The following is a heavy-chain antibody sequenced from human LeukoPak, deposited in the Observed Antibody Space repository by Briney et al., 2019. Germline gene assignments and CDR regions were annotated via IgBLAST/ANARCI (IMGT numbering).Heavy chain of an antibody. J-gene: IGHJ5*02. CDR2: ISSSSSTI. CDR1: GFTFSSYS. D-gene: IGHD2-2*01. CDR3: ARDFTVVVPAAISWFDP. Sequence: GGSLRLSCAAPGFTFSSYSMNWVRQAPGKGLEWVSYISSSSSTIYYADSVKGRFTISRDNAKNSLYLQMNSLRAEDTAVYYCARDFTVVVPAAISWFDPWGQGTLVTVSS. V-gene: IGHV3-48*01.